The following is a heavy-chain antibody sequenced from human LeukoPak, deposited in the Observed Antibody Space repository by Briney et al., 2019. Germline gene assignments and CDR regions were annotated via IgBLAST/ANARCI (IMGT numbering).Heavy chain of an antibody. Sequence: GASVKVSCKVSGYTLTELSMHWVRQAPGKGLEWVGGFDPEDGETIYAQKFQGRVTMTEDTSTDTAYMELSSLRSEDTAVYYCATDVRYSYGYPVTTFDYWGQGTLVTVSS. CDR3: ATDVRYSYGYPVTTFDY. D-gene: IGHD5-18*01. CDR2: FDPEDGET. J-gene: IGHJ4*02. CDR1: GYTLTELS. V-gene: IGHV1-24*01.